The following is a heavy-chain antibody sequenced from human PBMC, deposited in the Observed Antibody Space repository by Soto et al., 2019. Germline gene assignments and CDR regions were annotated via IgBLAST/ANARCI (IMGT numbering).Heavy chain of an antibody. D-gene: IGHD4-4*01. CDR3: ATVSLQLTTMDY. CDR1: VGSVSSGSYY. CDR2: IYHSGSA. Sequence: LSLTCIVSVGSVSSGSYYWNWIRQPPGKGLEWIASIYHSGSADYNPSLKSRVTISVDTSKNQFSLKLGSVTAADTAVYYCATVSLQLTTMDYWGQGALVTVSS. V-gene: IGHV4-61*01. J-gene: IGHJ4*02.